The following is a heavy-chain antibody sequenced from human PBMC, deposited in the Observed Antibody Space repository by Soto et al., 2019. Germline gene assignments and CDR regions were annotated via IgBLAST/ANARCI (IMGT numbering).Heavy chain of an antibody. V-gene: IGHV4-39*01. D-gene: IGHD6-13*01. J-gene: IGHJ5*02. CDR1: GGSISSSSYY. CDR2: IYYSGST. Sequence: SETLSLTGTVSGGSISSSSYYWGWIRQPPGKGLEWIGSIYYSGSTYYNPSLKSRVTISVDTSKNQFSLKLSSVTAADTAVYYCARHVLEAAAGNWFDPWGQGTLVTVSS. CDR3: ARHVLEAAAGNWFDP.